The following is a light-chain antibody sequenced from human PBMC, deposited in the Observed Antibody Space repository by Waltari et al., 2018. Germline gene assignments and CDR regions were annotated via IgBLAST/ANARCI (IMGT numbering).Light chain of an antibody. CDR3: AAWDDSLSGPGV. V-gene: IGLV1-47*01. CDR2: RNN. CDR1: SSNIGSNY. Sequence: QSVLTQPPSASGTPGQRVTISCSGSSSNIGSNYVYWYQQLPGTAPKLLIYRNNPRRSGVPDRLSGSTSGTSASLAISGLRSEDEADYYCAAWDDSLSGPGVFGGGTKLTVL. J-gene: IGLJ2*01.